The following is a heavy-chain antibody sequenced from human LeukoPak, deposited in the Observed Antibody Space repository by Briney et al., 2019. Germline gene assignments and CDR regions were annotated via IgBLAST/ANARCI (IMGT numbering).Heavy chain of an antibody. V-gene: IGHV3-7*01. D-gene: IGHD4-17*01. CDR2: ISPDGSST. CDR3: ARLFGGVTTFDY. CDR1: GFSFSPYW. Sequence: GGSLRLSCAASGFSFSPYWMSWVRQGPGKGLDWVASISPDGSSTPYVDSVKGRFTISRDNAQNSLYLQMNSLSAEDTAVYYCARLFGGVTTFDYWGQGTLVTVSS. J-gene: IGHJ4*02.